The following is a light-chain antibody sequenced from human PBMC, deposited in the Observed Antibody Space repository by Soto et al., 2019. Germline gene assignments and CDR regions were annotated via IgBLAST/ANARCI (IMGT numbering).Light chain of an antibody. CDR3: QTWDTGIVV. Sequence: QLVLTQSPSASASLGASVKLTCTLSSGHGNYVIAWHQQQPEKGPRYLMKVKSDGSHSKGDGIPDRFSGSSSGAERYLAISSLQSDDEADYFCQTWDTGIVVFGGGTQLTVL. V-gene: IGLV4-69*01. CDR2: VKSDGSH. CDR1: SGHGNYV. J-gene: IGLJ2*01.